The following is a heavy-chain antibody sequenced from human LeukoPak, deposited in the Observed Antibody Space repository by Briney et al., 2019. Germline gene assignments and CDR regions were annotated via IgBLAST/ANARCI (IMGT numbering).Heavy chain of an antibody. CDR2: ISGSGGST. Sequence: GGTLRLSCAVSGFTFSSYAMSWVRQAPGKGMEWVSGISGSGGSTYYADSVKGRFTISRDNSKTTLYLQMNSLRPEDTAVYYCAKDLALNCGGDCYAFDYWGQGTLVTVSS. CDR3: AKDLALNCGGDCYAFDY. V-gene: IGHV3-23*01. J-gene: IGHJ4*02. CDR1: GFTFSSYA. D-gene: IGHD2-21*02.